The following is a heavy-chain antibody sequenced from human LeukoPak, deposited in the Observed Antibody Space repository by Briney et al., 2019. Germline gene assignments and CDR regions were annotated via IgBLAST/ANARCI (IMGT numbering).Heavy chain of an antibody. CDR3: ARSAIDAFDI. D-gene: IGHD6-25*01. CDR1: GGSISSYY. V-gene: IGHV4-59*08. Sequence: PSETLSLTCTVSGGSISSYYWSWIRQTPGKGLEWIGDIYYSGSTNYNPSLKSRVSISVDTSKSQFSLKLSSVTAADTAVYYCARSAIDAFDIWGQGTMVTVSS. CDR2: IYYSGST. J-gene: IGHJ3*02.